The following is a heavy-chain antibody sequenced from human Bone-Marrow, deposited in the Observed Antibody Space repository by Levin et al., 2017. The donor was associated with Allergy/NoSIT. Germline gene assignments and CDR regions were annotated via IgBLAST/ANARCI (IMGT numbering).Heavy chain of an antibody. CDR3: AKVHNPRPTKPFYFDY. J-gene: IGHJ4*02. CDR1: GFTFRTFA. V-gene: IGHV3-23*01. D-gene: IGHD5-12*01. Sequence: GESLKISCTASGFTFRTFAMSWVRQAPGKGLEWVSSISGSSDNSYYADSVKGRFTISRDNANNTLYLQMHSLRAEDTAVYYCAKVHNPRPTKPFYFDYWGQGTLVTVSA. CDR2: ISGSSDNS.